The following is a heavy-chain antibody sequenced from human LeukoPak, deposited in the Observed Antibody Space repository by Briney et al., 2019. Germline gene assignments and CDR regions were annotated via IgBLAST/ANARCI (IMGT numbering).Heavy chain of an antibody. CDR2: ISGSGGST. V-gene: IGHV3-23*01. Sequence: GSLRLSCAASGFTFSSYAMSWVRPAPGKGLEWVSAISGSGGSTYYADSVKGRFTISRDNSKNTLYLQMNSLRAEDTAVYYCANGGFYYDSSGYYFDYWGQGTLVTVSS. D-gene: IGHD3-22*01. J-gene: IGHJ4*02. CDR3: ANGGFYYDSSGYYFDY. CDR1: GFTFSSYA.